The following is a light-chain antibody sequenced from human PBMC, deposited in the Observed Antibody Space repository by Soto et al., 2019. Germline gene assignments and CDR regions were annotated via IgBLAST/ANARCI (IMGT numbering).Light chain of an antibody. CDR1: QSVSSY. V-gene: IGKV1-5*01. CDR3: QQYNNYWT. J-gene: IGKJ1*01. Sequence: DIQMTQSPSTLSASVGDRVTITCRASQSVSSYLAWYQQKPGQAPRLLIYDASNRATGIPARFSGSGSGTDFTLTISSLQPDDFATYYCQQYNNYWTFGQGTKVDIK. CDR2: DAS.